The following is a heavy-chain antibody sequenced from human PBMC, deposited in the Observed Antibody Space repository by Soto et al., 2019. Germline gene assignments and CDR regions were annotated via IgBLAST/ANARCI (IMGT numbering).Heavy chain of an antibody. CDR1: GGSISSGDYY. Sequence: SETLSLTCTVSGGSISSGDYYWSWIRQPPGKGLEWIGYIYYSGSTYYNPSLKSRVTISVDTSKNQFSLKLSSVTAADTAVYYCAGYSYAILNWFDPWGQGTLVTVS. V-gene: IGHV4-30-4*01. CDR3: AGYSYAILNWFDP. CDR2: IYYSGST. D-gene: IGHD5-18*01. J-gene: IGHJ5*02.